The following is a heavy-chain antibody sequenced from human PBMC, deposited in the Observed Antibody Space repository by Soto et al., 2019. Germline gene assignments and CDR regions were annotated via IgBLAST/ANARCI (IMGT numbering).Heavy chain of an antibody. CDR2: IYSGGST. J-gene: IGHJ3*02. CDR1: GCTVSSNY. D-gene: IGHD2-15*01. CDR3: ARVLGYCSGGSCRFDAFDI. V-gene: IGHV3-66*01. Sequence: GGSLRLSCAASGCTVSSNYMSWVRQAPGKGLEWVSVIYSGGSTYYADSVKGRFTISRDNSKNTLYLQMNSLRAEDTAVYYCARVLGYCSGGSCRFDAFDIWGQGTMVTVS.